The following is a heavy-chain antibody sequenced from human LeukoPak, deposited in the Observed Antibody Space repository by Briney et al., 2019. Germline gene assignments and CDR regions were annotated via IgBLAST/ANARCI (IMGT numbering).Heavy chain of an antibody. Sequence: GGSLRLSCAASGFTFSSYAMSWVRQAPGKGLEWVSTFDNGGSGTYYADSVKGRFTISRDNSKSTLYLQMNSLRAEDTAVYYCARDRYGSGNYGYFYYWGQGTLVTVSS. V-gene: IGHV3-23*01. CDR2: FDNGGSGT. CDR1: GFTFSSYA. D-gene: IGHD3-10*01. CDR3: ARDRYGSGNYGYFYY. J-gene: IGHJ4*02.